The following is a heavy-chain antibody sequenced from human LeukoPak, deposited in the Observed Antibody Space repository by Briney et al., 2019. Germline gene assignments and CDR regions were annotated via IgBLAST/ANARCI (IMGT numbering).Heavy chain of an antibody. V-gene: IGHV4-39*07. D-gene: IGHD3-10*01. Sequence: SETLSLTCTVSGGSISSSSYYWGWIRQPPGKGLEWIGSIYYSGSTYYNPSLKSRVTISVDTSKNQFSLKLSSVTAADTAVYYCARDLGGSDYWGQGTLVTVSS. J-gene: IGHJ4*02. CDR3: ARDLGGSDY. CDR2: IYYSGST. CDR1: GGSISSSSYY.